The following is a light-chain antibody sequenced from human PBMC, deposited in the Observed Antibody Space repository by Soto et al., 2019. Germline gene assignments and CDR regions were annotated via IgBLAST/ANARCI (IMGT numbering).Light chain of an antibody. Sequence: IVRSPSPSTLSVSPGARATLACRASQTVRNNYLAWYQQKPGQAPRLLIYDASSRATGIPDRFSGGGSGTDFTLTISRLEPEDFAVYYCQQFSSYPLTFGGGTKVDIK. CDR2: DAS. J-gene: IGKJ4*01. V-gene: IGKV3-20*01. CDR3: QQFSSYPLT. CDR1: QTVRNNY.